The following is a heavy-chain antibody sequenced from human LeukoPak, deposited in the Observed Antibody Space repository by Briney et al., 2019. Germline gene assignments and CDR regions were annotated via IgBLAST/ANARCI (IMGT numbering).Heavy chain of an antibody. CDR2: ISSSSSYI. CDR3: ASSGSYLFAFDI. CDR1: GFTFSSYS. V-gene: IGHV3-21*01. D-gene: IGHD1-26*01. Sequence: GGSLRLSCAASGFTFSSYSMNWVRQAPGKGLEWVSSISSSSSYIYYADSVKGRFTISRDNAKNSLYLQMNSLRAEDTAVYYCASSGSYLFAFDIWGQGTMVTVSS. J-gene: IGHJ3*02.